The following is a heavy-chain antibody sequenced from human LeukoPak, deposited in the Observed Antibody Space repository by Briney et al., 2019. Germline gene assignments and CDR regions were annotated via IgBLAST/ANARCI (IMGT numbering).Heavy chain of an antibody. CDR3: AKRRITMVQGGTAFDI. Sequence: SETLSLTCTVSGGSISSSSYYWGWIRQPPGKGLEWIGSIYYSGRTYYNPSLKSRVTISVDTSKNQFSLKLSSVTAADTAVYYCAKRRITMVQGGTAFDIWGQGTMVTVSS. CDR1: GGSISSSSYY. CDR2: IYYSGRT. D-gene: IGHD3-10*01. J-gene: IGHJ3*02. V-gene: IGHV4-39*01.